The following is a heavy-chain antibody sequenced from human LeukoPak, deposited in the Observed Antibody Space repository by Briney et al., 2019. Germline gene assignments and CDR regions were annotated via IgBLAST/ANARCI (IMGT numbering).Heavy chain of an antibody. J-gene: IGHJ4*02. CDR1: GGSISSYY. D-gene: IGHD5-24*01. Sequence: SETLSLTCTVSGGSISSYYWSWIRQPPGKGLEWIGYIYYSGSTNYNPSLKNRVTISVDTSKNQFSLKLSSVTAADTAVYYCARVGITMARYYFDYWGQGTLVTVSS. CDR3: ARVGITMARYYFDY. V-gene: IGHV4-59*01. CDR2: IYYSGST.